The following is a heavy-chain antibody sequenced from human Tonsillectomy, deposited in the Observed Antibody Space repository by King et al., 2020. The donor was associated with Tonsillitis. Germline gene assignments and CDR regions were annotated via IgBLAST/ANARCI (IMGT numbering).Heavy chain of an antibody. CDR1: GFTFSSYA. V-gene: IGHV3-23*04. CDR3: AKVSFSGYDFGANAFDI. D-gene: IGHD5-12*01. J-gene: IGHJ3*02. CDR2: ISGSGGSP. Sequence: VQLVQSGGGLVQPGGSLRLSCAASGFTFSSYAMSWVRQAPGKGLEWVSAISGSGGSPYYADSVKGRFTISRDNSKNRLYLQMNSLGAEDTAVCSCAKVSFSGYDFGANAFDIWGQGTMVTVSS.